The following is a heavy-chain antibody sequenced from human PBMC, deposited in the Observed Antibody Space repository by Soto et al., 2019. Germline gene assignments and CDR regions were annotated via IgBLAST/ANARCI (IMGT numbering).Heavy chain of an antibody. D-gene: IGHD5-18*01. CDR3: ARGDPGYSYGKVDL. J-gene: IGHJ5*02. V-gene: IGHV3-74*01. CDR2: IHSDGSST. CDR1: GFTFSNYW. Sequence: GGSLRLSCAASGFTFSNYWMHWVRQAPGKGLVWVSRIHSDGSSTSYADSVKGRFTISRDNAKNSVFLQMDSLRAEDAGVYFCARGDPGYSYGKVDLWGQGTLVTVSS.